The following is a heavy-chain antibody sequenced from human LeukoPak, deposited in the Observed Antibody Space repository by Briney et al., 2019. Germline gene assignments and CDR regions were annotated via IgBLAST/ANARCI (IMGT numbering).Heavy chain of an antibody. CDR1: GGSISSSSYY. Sequence: SETLSLTCTVSGGSISSSSYYWGWIRQPPGKGLEWLGRIYYSVSTYYNPSLKRRVTISIDTSKNQFSLQLHSVTPEDTAVYYCARDRAIDAFDICGQGTMVTVSS. CDR2: IYYSVST. CDR3: ARDRAIDAFDI. V-gene: IGHV4-39*02. D-gene: IGHD3-9*01. J-gene: IGHJ3*02.